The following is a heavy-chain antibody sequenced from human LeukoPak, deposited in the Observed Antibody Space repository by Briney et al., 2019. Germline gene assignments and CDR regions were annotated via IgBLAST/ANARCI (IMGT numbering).Heavy chain of an antibody. CDR3: VRRLSPDYYDSGRLPRGYGMDV. CDR2: IGGSGAST. J-gene: IGHJ6*02. Sequence: GGSLRLSCAASGFTFRTYTMNWVRQAPGKGLEWVSTIGGSGASTYYGDSVKGRFAISRDNSKNMLFLDMNSLKAEDTAIYYCVRRLSPDYYDSGRLPRGYGMDVWGQGTKVTVSS. V-gene: IGHV3-23*01. D-gene: IGHD3-10*01. CDR1: GFTFRTYT.